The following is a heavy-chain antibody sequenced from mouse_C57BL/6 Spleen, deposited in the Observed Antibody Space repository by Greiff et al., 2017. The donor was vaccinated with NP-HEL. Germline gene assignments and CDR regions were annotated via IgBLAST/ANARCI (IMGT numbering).Heavy chain of an antibody. J-gene: IGHJ3*01. CDR1: GFNIKNTY. Sequence: VQLKDPVAELVRPGASVKLSCTASGFNIKNTYMHWVKQRPEQGLEWIGRIDPANGNTKYAPKFQGKATITADPSSNTAYLQLSSLTSEDTAISEYAGIYYGEEAWFAYWGQGTLVTVSA. D-gene: IGHD1-1*01. CDR3: AGIYYGEEAWFAY. CDR2: IDPANGNT. V-gene: IGHV14-3*01.